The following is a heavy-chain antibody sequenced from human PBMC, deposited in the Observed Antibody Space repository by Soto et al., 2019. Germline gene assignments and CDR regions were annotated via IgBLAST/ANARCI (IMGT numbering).Heavy chain of an antibody. CDR1: GFAFNTYW. Sequence: GGSLRLSCAASGFAFNTYWMHWVRQAPGKGLEWVGRIKSKIDGGTTDFAAPVKGRFAISRDDSRNMVYFQMNSLEIEDTAVYYCTTDFHFTMKLVRFDYWGLGTLVTVSS. CDR2: IKSKIDGGTT. J-gene: IGHJ4*01. CDR3: TTDFHFTMKLVRFDY. V-gene: IGHV3-15*07. D-gene: IGHD3-22*01.